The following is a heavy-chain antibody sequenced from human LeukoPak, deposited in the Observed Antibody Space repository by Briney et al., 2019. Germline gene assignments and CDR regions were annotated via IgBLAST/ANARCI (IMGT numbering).Heavy chain of an antibody. CDR3: AREGAIQLWLPHSFDY. CDR1: GGTFSSYA. J-gene: IGHJ4*02. D-gene: IGHD5-18*01. CDR2: IIPIFGTA. Sequence: SVKVSCKASGGTFSSYAISWVRQAPGQGLEWMGGIIPIFGTANYAQKFQGRVTITADEPTSTAYMELSSLRSEDTAVYYCAREGAIQLWLPHSFDYWGQGTLVTVSS. V-gene: IGHV1-69*13.